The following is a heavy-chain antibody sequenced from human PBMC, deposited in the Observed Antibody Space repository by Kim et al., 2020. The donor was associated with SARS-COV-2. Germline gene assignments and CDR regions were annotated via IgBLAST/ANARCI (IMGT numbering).Heavy chain of an antibody. CDR1: GFTFSSYG. V-gene: IGHV3-33*01. CDR3: ARDESPGRSKEGEFDY. D-gene: IGHD3-10*01. J-gene: IGHJ4*02. CDR2: IWYDGSNK. Sequence: GGSLRLSCAASGFTFSSYGMHWVRQAPGKGLEWVAVIWYDGSNKYYADSVKGRFTISRDNSKNTLYLQMNSLRAEDTAVYYCARDESPGRSKEGEFDYWGQGTLVTVSS.